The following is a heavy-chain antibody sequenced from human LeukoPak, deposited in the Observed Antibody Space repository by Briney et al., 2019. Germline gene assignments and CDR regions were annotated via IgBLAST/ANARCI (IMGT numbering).Heavy chain of an antibody. Sequence: SETLSLTCTVSGDSVTYYYWSWIRQTPGNGLEWIGDVHYSGATAYNPSLRSRVSTSIDTSKNQFSLRVTSMTAADTAVYYCARGGDDYRWRYYIDYWGQGTLVTVSS. D-gene: IGHD4-11*01. CDR3: ARGGDDYRWRYYIDY. CDR2: VHYSGAT. J-gene: IGHJ4*02. V-gene: IGHV4-59*02. CDR1: GDSVTYYY.